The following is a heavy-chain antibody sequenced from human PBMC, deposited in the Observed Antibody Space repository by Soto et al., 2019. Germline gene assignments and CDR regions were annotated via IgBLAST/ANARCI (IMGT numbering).Heavy chain of an antibody. D-gene: IGHD3-3*01. CDR2: ISYDGSNK. V-gene: IGHV3-30*18. J-gene: IGHJ6*03. CDR3: AKASYYDFWSGYSYYYYMDV. CDR1: GFTFSSYG. Sequence: QVQLVESGGGVVQPGRSLRLSCAASGFTFSSYGMHWVRQAPGKGLEWVAVISYDGSNKYYADSVKGRFTISRDNSKTTLYLQMNSLRAEDTAVYYCAKASYYDFWSGYSYYYYMDVWGKGTTVTVSS.